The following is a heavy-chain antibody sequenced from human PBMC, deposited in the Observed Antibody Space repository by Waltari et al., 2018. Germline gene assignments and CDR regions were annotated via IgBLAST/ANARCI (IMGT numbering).Heavy chain of an antibody. Sequence: QVQLQESGPGLVKPSETLSLNCTVSGGSISSNYWSWIRQPPGKGLEWIGYIYYSGSTNYNPSLKSRVTISVDTSKNQFSLKLSSVTAADTAVYYCARAPGYYDSSGFIDYWGQGTLVTVSS. CDR1: GGSISSNY. CDR2: IYYSGST. CDR3: ARAPGYYDSSGFIDY. V-gene: IGHV4-59*12. D-gene: IGHD3-22*01. J-gene: IGHJ4*02.